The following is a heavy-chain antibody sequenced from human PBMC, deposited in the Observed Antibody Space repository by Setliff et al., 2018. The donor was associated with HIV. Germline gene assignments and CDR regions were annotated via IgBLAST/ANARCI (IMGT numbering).Heavy chain of an antibody. V-gene: IGHV4-59*11. J-gene: IGHJ4*02. CDR2: ISPTGNT. D-gene: IGHD5-12*01. CDR3: AKSSPSIGYISDH. CDR1: GGSISTHY. Sequence: LSLTCTVSGGSISTHYWSWIRQPPGKGLEWIGYISPTGNTNYNPSLKSRVTISTDTSKNQFSLNVRSVTAADTAVYFCAKSSPSIGYISDHWGQGTLVTVSS.